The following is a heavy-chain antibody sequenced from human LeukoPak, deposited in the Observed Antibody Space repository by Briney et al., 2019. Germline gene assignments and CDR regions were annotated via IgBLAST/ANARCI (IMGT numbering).Heavy chain of an antibody. CDR2: IYYSGST. V-gene: IGHV4-59*01. CDR3: ARDSPAAGIDY. D-gene: IGHD6-13*01. J-gene: IGHJ4*02. CDR1: GCSNSSLL. Sequence: ETLSLTCHVSGCSNSSLLWSWNRQPPGKGLEWIGYIYYSGSTNYNPSLKSRVTISVDTSKNQFSLKLSSVTAADTAVYYCARDSPAAGIDYWGQGTLVTVSS.